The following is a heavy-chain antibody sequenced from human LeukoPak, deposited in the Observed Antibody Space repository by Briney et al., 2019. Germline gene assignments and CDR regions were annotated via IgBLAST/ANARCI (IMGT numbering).Heavy chain of an antibody. J-gene: IGHJ5*02. Sequence: GGSLRLSCAASGFTFSSYAMSWVRQAPGKGLEWVSAVSGSGGSTYYADSVKGRFTISRDNSKNTLYLQMNSLRAEDTAVYYCAKGSFGVGIQGFDPWGQGTLVTVS. D-gene: IGHD3-3*01. CDR1: GFTFSSYA. CDR2: VSGSGGST. CDR3: AKGSFGVGIQGFDP. V-gene: IGHV3-23*01.